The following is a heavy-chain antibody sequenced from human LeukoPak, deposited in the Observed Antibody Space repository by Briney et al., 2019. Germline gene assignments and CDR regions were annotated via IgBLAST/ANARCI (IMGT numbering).Heavy chain of an antibody. V-gene: IGHV1-2*06. D-gene: IGHD3-10*01. CDR2: INPNSGGT. CDR1: GGTFISYA. CDR3: ARGGITMVREDFDY. J-gene: IGHJ4*02. Sequence: ASVKVSCKASGGTFISYAISWVRQAPGQGLEWMGRINPNSGGTNYAQKFQGRVTMTRDTSISTAYMELSRLRSDDTAVYYCARGGITMVREDFDYWGQGTLVTVSS.